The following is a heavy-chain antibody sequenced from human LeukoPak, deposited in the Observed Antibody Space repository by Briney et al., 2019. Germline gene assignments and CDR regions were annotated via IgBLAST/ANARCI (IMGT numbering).Heavy chain of an antibody. Sequence: GGSLRLSCAASGFTFSSYSMNWVRQAPGKGLEWVSYISSSSSTIYYADSVKGRFTISRDNAKNSLYLQMNSLRAEDTAVYYCARIAAAGTGGMGPDYWGQGTLVTVSS. D-gene: IGHD6-13*01. CDR1: GFTFSSYS. V-gene: IGHV3-48*04. CDR3: ARIAAAGTGGMGPDY. J-gene: IGHJ4*02. CDR2: ISSSSSTI.